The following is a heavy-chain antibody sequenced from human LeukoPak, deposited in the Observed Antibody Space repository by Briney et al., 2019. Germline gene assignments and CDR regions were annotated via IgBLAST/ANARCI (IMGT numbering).Heavy chain of an antibody. CDR3: ARLPRWGSYYFDY. D-gene: IGHD5-24*01. V-gene: IGHV4-39*01. J-gene: IGHJ4*02. CDR2: IYYSGST. CDR1: GGSISSSSYY. Sequence: SETLSLTCTVSGGSISSSSYYWGWIRQPPGKGLEWIGSIYYSGSTYYNPSLKSRVTISVDTSKNQFSLELSSVTAADTAVYYCARLPRWGSYYFDYWGQGTLVTVSS.